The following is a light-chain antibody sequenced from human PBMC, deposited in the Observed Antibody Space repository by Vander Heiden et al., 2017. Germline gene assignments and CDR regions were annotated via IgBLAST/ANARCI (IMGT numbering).Light chain of an antibody. CDR3: QQRSNWPAA. CDR1: QSVSSC. CDR2: NAS. Sequence: ELVLPQSPSTLSLSPGDRATLSCRASQSVSSCLAWYQQKPGQAPKLLIYNASNRDTGVPARFSGSGSEREFTLTISSLEPEDFAIYYCQQRSNWPAAFGGGTMVEIK. J-gene: IGKJ4*01. V-gene: IGKV3-11*02.